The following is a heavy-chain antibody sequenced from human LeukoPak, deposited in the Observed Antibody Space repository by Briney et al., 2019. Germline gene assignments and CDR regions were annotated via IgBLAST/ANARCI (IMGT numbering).Heavy chain of an antibody. CDR3: ARAALPYYYDSSGYYPDY. J-gene: IGHJ4*02. CDR1: GFTFSSYA. CDR2: ISHDGSNK. V-gene: IGHV3-30-3*01. Sequence: GGSLRLSCAASGFTFSSYAMHWVRQAPGKGLEWVAVISHDGSNKYYADSVKGRFTISRDNSKNTLYLQMNSLRAEDTAVYYCARAALPYYYDSSGYYPDYWGQGTLVTVSS. D-gene: IGHD3-22*01.